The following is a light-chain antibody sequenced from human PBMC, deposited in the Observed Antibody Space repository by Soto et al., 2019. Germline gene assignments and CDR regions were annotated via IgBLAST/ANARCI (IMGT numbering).Light chain of an antibody. J-gene: IGLJ3*02. CDR2: EVT. CDR3: ASYTSSRVWV. V-gene: IGLV2-18*02. Sequence: QSALTQPPSVSGSPGQSVTISCTGTSSDVRSYNRVSWYQQPPGTAPKLIIYEVTNRPSGVPVRFSGSKSANMASLTISGLQAEDEADYYCASYTSSRVWVFGGGPKLTVL. CDR1: SSDVRSYNR.